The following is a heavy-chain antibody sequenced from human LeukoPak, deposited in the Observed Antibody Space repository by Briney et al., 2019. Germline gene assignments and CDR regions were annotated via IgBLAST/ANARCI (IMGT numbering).Heavy chain of an antibody. CDR2: IYSGGST. D-gene: IGHD3-10*01. J-gene: IGHJ6*02. V-gene: IGHV3-53*01. CDR3: ARDYGRSRDYGMDV. Sequence: GGSLRLSCAASGFTVSSNYMSWVRQAPGKGLEWVSVIYSGGSTYYADSVKGRFTISRDNSKNTLYLQMNSLRAEDTAVYFCARDYGRSRDYGMDVWGQGTTVTVSS. CDR1: GFTVSSNY.